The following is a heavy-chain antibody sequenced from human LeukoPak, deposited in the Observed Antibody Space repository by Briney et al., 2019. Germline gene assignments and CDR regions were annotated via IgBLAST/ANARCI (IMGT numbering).Heavy chain of an antibody. CDR3: ARPTYCSSTSCPGLNFDY. V-gene: IGHV1-8*01. Sequence: ASVKVSCKASGYTFTSYDINWVRQAPGQGLEWMGWMNPNSGNTGYAQKFQGRVTMTRNTSISTAYMELSSLRSEDTAVYYCARPTYCSSTSCPGLNFDYWGQGTLVTVSS. CDR2: MNPNSGNT. J-gene: IGHJ4*02. D-gene: IGHD2-2*01. CDR1: GYTFTSYD.